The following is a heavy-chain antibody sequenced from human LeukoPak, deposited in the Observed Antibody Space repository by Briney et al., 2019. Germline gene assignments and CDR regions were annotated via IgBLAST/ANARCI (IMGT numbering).Heavy chain of an antibody. CDR3: ARLYYDFWSGFRYYYYGMDV. D-gene: IGHD3-3*01. V-gene: IGHV6-1*01. J-gene: IGHJ6*02. CDR1: GDSISRNTIT. CDR2: TYYRSKWYN. Sequence: SQTLSLTCAISGDSISRNTITWNWIRQSPSRGLEWLGRTYYRSKWYNDYAVSVKSRITINPDTSKNQFSLQLNSVTPEDTAVYYCARLYYDFWSGFRYYYYGMDVWGQGTTVTVSS.